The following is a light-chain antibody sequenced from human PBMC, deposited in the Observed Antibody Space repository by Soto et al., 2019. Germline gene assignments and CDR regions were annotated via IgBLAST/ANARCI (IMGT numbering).Light chain of an antibody. J-gene: IGLJ1*01. V-gene: IGLV1-51*01. CDR2: DDN. Sequence: KVTISCSGRSSNIGGNSVSWYQQLPGTAPKLLIYDDNKRPSGIPDRFSGSKSGTSATLGITGFQTGDEADYYCGSWDSSLSAYVFGTGTKVTVL. CDR3: GSWDSSLSAYV. CDR1: SSNIGGNS.